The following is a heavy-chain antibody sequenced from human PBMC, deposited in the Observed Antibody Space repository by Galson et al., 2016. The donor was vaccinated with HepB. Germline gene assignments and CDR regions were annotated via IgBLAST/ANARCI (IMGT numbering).Heavy chain of an antibody. CDR1: GDSIRSSFYY. CDR3: ARDRRNDYFGVVSGTYYYYGMDV. J-gene: IGHJ6*02. CDR2: VFRSGST. D-gene: IGHD3-3*01. Sequence: SETLSLTCSVSGDSIRSSFYYWGWLRQPPGKAPEWLGSVFRSGSTAYSPSLQSRPTVTVDTFNNRFSLRLIPATAADTAVYFCARDRRNDYFGVVSGTYYYYGMDVWGPGTTVTVS. V-gene: IGHV4-39*07.